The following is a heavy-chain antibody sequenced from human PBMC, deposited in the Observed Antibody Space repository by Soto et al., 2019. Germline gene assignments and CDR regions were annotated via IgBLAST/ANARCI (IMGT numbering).Heavy chain of an antibody. Sequence: GASVKVSCKASGGTFSSYAISWVRQAPGQGLEWMGGIIPIFGTANYAQKFQGRVTITADKSTSTAYMELSSLRSEDTAVYYCASLQFGYYRMDVWGQGTTVTVSS. CDR1: GGTFSSYA. CDR3: ASLQFGYYRMDV. V-gene: IGHV1-69*06. D-gene: IGHD1-1*01. J-gene: IGHJ6*02. CDR2: IIPIFGTA.